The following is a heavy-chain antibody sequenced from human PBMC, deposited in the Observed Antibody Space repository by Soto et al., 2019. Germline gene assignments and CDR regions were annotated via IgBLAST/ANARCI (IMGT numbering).Heavy chain of an antibody. CDR1: GYTFTSYG. J-gene: IGHJ4*02. CDR3: AVALGVRYFDWTFDY. Sequence: QVQLVQSGAEVKKPGASVEVSCKASGYTFTSYGISWVRQAPGQGLEWMGWISAYNGNTNYAQKLQGRVTMTTDTSTSTAYMELRSLRSDDTAVYYCAVALGVRYFDWTFDYWGQGTLVTVSS. V-gene: IGHV1-18*01. CDR2: ISAYNGNT. D-gene: IGHD3-9*01.